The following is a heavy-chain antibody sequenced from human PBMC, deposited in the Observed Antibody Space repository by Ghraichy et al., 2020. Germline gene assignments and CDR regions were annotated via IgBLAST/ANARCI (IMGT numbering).Heavy chain of an antibody. D-gene: IGHD3-22*01. Sequence: GSLRLSCAASGFTFSSYVMTWVRQAPGEGLDWVSGISSSGDSTYYADSVKGRFTVSRDNSKNTLYLQMNSVRAEDTAIYYCAKDRVGVFPDAFDIWGQGTLVTVSS. CDR3: AKDRVGVFPDAFDI. CDR2: ISSSGDST. J-gene: IGHJ3*02. V-gene: IGHV3-23*01. CDR1: GFTFSSYV.